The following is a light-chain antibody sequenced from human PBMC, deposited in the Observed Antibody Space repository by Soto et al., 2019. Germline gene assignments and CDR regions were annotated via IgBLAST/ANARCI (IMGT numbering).Light chain of an antibody. V-gene: IGKV3-20*01. CDR3: QAWT. J-gene: IGKJ1*01. Sequence: EIVLTQSPGTLSLSPGERATLSCRASQSVSSNYLAWYQQKPGQAPRLLIYGASSRATGIPDRFSGSGSGTDFTLTISRLEPEDFAVYYCQAWTFGQGTKVEIK. CDR2: GAS. CDR1: QSVSSNY.